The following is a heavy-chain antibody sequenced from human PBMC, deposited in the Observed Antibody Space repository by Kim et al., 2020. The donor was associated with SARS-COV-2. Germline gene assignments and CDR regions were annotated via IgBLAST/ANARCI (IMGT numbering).Heavy chain of an antibody. J-gene: IGHJ5*02. D-gene: IGHD3-9*01. CDR2: ISGSGGST. V-gene: IGHV3-23*01. CDR3: AKSGLRYFDWLLRYNWFDP. CDR1: GFTFSSYA. Sequence: GGSLRLSCAASGFTFSSYAMSWVRQAPGKGLEWVSAISGSGGSTYYADSVKGRFTISRDNSKNTLYLQMNSLRAEDTAVYYCAKSGLRYFDWLLRYNWFDPWGQGTLVTVSS.